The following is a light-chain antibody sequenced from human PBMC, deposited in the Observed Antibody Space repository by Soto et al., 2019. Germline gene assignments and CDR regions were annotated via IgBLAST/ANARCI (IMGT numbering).Light chain of an antibody. V-gene: IGLV2-14*01. Sequence: QSVLTQPASVSGSPGQSITISCTGTSGDVGGFNYVSWYQQYSGKAPKLMIYEVSSRPSGVSDRFSASKSGNTASLTISGLEAEDGADYYCSSFTSSTSLYVFGTGTKVTVL. CDR3: SSFTSSTSLYV. CDR2: EVS. CDR1: SGDVGGFNY. J-gene: IGLJ1*01.